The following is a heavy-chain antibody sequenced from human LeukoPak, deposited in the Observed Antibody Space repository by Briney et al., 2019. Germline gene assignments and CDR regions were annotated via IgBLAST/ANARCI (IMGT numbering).Heavy chain of an antibody. CDR2: IKSKTDGGTT. V-gene: IGHV3-15*07. CDR1: VFISGNAW. J-gene: IGHJ4*02. CDR3: TTDLTRDY. Sequence: TGGPLSLSCEASVFISGNAWVNWAPRPRGKGLEWVGRIKSKTDGGTTDYAAPVKGRFTISRDDSKNTLYLQMNSLKTEDTAVYYCTTDLTRDYWGQGTLVTVSS.